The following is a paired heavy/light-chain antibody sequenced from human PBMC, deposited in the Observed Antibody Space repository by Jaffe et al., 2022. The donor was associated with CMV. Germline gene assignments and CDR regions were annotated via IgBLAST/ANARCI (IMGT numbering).Light chain of an antibody. CDR3: QQFDDIFT. Sequence: EIVLTQSPGTLSLSPGESATLSCRASQSVKSRYLAWYQQKPGQAPRLLIYGASSRGPGIPDRFSGSGSGTDFTLTISRLEPEDFAVYYCQQFDDIFTFGPGTRVDLK. CDR1: QSVKSRY. CDR2: GAS. V-gene: IGKV3-20*01. J-gene: IGKJ3*01.
Heavy chain of an antibody. CDR1: GDSISGSSYY. J-gene: IGHJ5*02. CDR2: IYDSGTT. D-gene: IGHD3-10*01. Sequence: QLQLQESGPGLVKPSETLSLTCTVSGDSISGSSYYWAWIRQSSGKGLEWIGSIYDSGTTHYNPSLNGRVSISVDTSKNQFSLKMRSVTATDTAVYFCARNEFFGNRRFDPWGQGTLVTVSS. V-gene: IGHV4-39*01. CDR3: ARNEFFGNRRFDP.